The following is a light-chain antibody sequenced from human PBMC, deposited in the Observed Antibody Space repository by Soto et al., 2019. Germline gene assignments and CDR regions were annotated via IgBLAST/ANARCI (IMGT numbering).Light chain of an antibody. Sequence: EIVMTQSPATLSVSPGERATLSCRASQSVSNNLAWYQHNPGQAPRLLIYGASTRATGIPARFSGSGSGTDFTLTISSLQSEDFAVHYCQQYNNWPRGFGGGTKVDIK. V-gene: IGKV3-15*01. CDR2: GAS. CDR3: QQYNNWPRG. CDR1: QSVSNN. J-gene: IGKJ4*01.